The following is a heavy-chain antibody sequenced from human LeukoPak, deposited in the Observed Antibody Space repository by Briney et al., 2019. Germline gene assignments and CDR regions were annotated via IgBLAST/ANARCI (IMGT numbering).Heavy chain of an antibody. Sequence: GASVKVPCKASGYTFTSYDINWVRQAPGQGLEWMGWINPNSGGTNYAQRFQGRVTMTRDTSISTAYMELSRLRSDDTAVYYCARGPTGTYCSSTSCYYYYYYMDVWGKGTTVTVSS. J-gene: IGHJ6*03. CDR3: ARGPTGTYCSSTSCYYYYYYMDV. CDR2: INPNSGGT. CDR1: GYTFTSYD. V-gene: IGHV1-2*02. D-gene: IGHD2-2*01.